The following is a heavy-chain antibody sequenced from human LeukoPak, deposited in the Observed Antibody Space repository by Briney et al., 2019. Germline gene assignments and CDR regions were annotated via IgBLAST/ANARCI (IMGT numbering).Heavy chain of an antibody. D-gene: IGHD3-16*02. Sequence: PGGSLRLSCVASGFTFSSYGMSWVRQAPGKGLEWVSAISGSGVSTYYTDSVKGRFTISRDNSKNTLYLQMNSLRVEDTAVYYCAKDRQINMITFGGVIVDWGQGTLVTVSS. CDR3: AKDRQINMITFGGVIVD. J-gene: IGHJ4*02. CDR2: ISGSGVST. V-gene: IGHV3-23*01. CDR1: GFTFSSYG.